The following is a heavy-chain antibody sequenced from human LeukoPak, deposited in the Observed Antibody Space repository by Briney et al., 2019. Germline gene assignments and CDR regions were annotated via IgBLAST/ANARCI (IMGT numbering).Heavy chain of an antibody. CDR2: INPDGRDT. D-gene: IGHD2-21*02. J-gene: IGHJ1*01. CDR1: FTFXRCW. Sequence: FTFXRCWMNWVRQAPGKGLEWVAHINPDGRDTYYVDSVKGRFTISRDNAQNSMYLQMNSLRVEDTAVYYCTSWGDTTAEYFQRWGQGTLVTVSS. V-gene: IGHV3-7*01. CDR3: TSWGDTTAEYFQR.